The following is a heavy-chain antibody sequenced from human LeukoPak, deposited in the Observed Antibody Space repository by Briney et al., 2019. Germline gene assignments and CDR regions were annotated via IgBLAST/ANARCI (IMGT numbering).Heavy chain of an antibody. CDR2: ISYDGSNK. Sequence: GGSLRLSCAASGFTFSSYAIHWVRQAPGKGLEWVAVISYDGSNKYYADSVKGRFTISRDNSKNTLYLQMNSLRAEDTAVYYCARDRGYSGYVADYWGQGTLVTVSS. CDR3: ARDRGYSGYVADY. J-gene: IGHJ4*02. CDR1: GFTFSSYA. V-gene: IGHV3-30-3*01. D-gene: IGHD5-12*01.